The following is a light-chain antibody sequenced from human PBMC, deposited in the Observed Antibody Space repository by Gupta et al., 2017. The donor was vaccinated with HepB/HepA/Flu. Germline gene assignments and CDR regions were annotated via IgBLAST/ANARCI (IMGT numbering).Light chain of an antibody. CDR3: LLFYSGARV. CDR2: DTT. CDR1: TGPVTSGHY. J-gene: IGLJ2*01. V-gene: IGLV7-46*01. Sequence: QAVVTREPSLTLSPGGTVPLTCRSSTGPVTSGHYPYWFQQKPGQGPRTLIYDTTNKHSWAPARFSGSLLGGKAALTLSGAQPEDEADYYCLLFYSGARVFGGGTKVTVL.